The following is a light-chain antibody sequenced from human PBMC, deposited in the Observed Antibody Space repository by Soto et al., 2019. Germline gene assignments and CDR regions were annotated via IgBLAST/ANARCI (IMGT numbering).Light chain of an antibody. V-gene: IGLV2-11*01. CDR1: SSDVGGYNY. J-gene: IGLJ3*02. CDR3: CSYSGSYVWV. CDR2: DVS. Sequence: QSALTQPRSVSGSPGQSVTISCTGTSSDVGGYNYVSWYQQHPGKAPKLMIYDVSKRPSGVPDRFSGSKSGNTASLTISGLQAEDEADYYRCSYSGSYVWVFGGGTQLTVL.